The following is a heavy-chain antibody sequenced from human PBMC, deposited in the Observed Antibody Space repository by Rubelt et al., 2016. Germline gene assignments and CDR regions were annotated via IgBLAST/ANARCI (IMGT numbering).Heavy chain of an antibody. D-gene: IGHD6-13*01. CDR3: ARWGIAAIFDY. V-gene: IGHV1-18*01. J-gene: IGHJ4*02. Sequence: QVQLVQSGAEVKKPGASVKVSCKASGYTFTSYAMHWVRQAPGQGLEWMGWISAYNGNTNYARKSQGIVTRTTVTSTSTADIELRSLGADETAVYYCARWGIAAIFDYWGQGTLVTVSS. CDR2: ISAYNGNT. CDR1: GYTFTSYA.